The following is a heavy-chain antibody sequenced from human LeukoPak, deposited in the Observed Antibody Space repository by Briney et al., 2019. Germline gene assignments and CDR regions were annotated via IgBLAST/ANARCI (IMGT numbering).Heavy chain of an antibody. CDR2: ISAYNGNT. Sequence: ASVKVSCKASGYTFTSYGISWVRQAPGQGLEWMGWISAYNGNTNYAQKLQGRVTMTTDTSTSTAYMELWSLRSDDTAVYYCARDRPSIMVYAMRDYWGQGTLVTVSS. V-gene: IGHV1-18*01. D-gene: IGHD2-8*01. CDR1: GYTFTSYG. J-gene: IGHJ4*02. CDR3: ARDRPSIMVYAMRDY.